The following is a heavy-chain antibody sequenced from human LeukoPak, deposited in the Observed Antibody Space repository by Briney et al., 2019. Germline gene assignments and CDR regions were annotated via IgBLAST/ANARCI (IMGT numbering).Heavy chain of an antibody. J-gene: IGHJ4*02. CDR1: GGSISSSSYY. CDR2: IYYSGST. CDR3: ARAGWFGELWGFDC. Sequence: PSETLSLTCTVSGGSISSSSYYWGWIRQPPGKGLEWIGSIYYSGSTYYNPSLKSRVTISVDTSKNQFSLKLSSVTAADTAVYYCARAGWFGELWGFDCWGQGTLVTVSS. D-gene: IGHD3-10*01. V-gene: IGHV4-39*07.